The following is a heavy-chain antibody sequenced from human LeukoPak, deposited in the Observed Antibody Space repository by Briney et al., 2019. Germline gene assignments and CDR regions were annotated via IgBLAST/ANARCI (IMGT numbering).Heavy chain of an antibody. D-gene: IGHD2-21*02. CDR3: ARDEEIYDCYFDY. CDR1: GFTFSKFP. V-gene: IGHV3-23*01. J-gene: IGHJ4*02. CDR2: ISASGDVT. Sequence: GGSLRLSCAASGFTFSKFPMGWVRQAPGRGLEWVSAISASGDVTFYADSLRGRFTISRDNSKNTLYLQMNSLRAEDTAVYYCARDEEIYDCYFDYWGQGTLVTVSS.